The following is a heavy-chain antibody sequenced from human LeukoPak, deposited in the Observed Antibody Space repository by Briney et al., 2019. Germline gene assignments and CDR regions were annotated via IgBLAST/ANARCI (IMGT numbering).Heavy chain of an antibody. V-gene: IGHV3-30-3*01. CDR1: GFTFSSYA. CDR2: ISYDGSNK. Sequence: GGSLRLSCAASGFTFSSYAMHWVRQAPGKGLEWVAVISYDGSNKYYADSVKGRFTISRDNSKNTLYLQMNSLRAEDTAEYYCARDSYYYGSGSYYPQSYWGQGTLVTVSS. CDR3: ARDSYYYGSGSYYPQSY. D-gene: IGHD3-10*01. J-gene: IGHJ4*02.